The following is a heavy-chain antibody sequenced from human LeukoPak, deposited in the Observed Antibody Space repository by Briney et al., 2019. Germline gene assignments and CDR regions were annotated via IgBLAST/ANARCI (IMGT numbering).Heavy chain of an antibody. J-gene: IGHJ4*02. CDR3: ARDKIWSGYSTFDY. V-gene: IGHV3-30-3*01. CDR1: GFTFSSYG. D-gene: IGHD3-3*01. CDR2: ISFDGSNE. Sequence: GGSLRLSCAASGFTFSSYGINWVRQAPGKGLEWVAVISFDGSNEYYADSVKGRFTISRDDSKNTLYLQMNSLRGEDTAVYYCARDKIWSGYSTFDYWGQGTLITVSS.